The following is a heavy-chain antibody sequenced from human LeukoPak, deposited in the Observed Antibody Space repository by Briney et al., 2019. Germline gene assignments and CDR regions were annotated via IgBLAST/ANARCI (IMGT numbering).Heavy chain of an antibody. CDR3: AINRRGERLVSDY. Sequence: PGGSLRLSCAASGFTFSSYGMHWVRQGPGKGLEWVSGISGSGGSTYYADSVKGRFTISRDNSKNTLYLQMNSLRVEDTAVYYCAINRRGERLVSDYWGQGTLVTVSS. J-gene: IGHJ4*02. V-gene: IGHV3-23*01. D-gene: IGHD1-1*01. CDR1: GFTFSSYG. CDR2: ISGSGGST.